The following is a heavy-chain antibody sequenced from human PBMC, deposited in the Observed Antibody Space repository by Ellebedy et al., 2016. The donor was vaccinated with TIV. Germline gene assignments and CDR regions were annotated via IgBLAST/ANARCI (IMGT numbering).Heavy chain of an antibody. CDR2: ISYDGSNK. V-gene: IGHV3-30-3*01. CDR1: GFTFSSYA. D-gene: IGHD2-15*01. Sequence: GESLKISXAASGFTFSSYAMHWVRQAPGKGLEWVAVISYDGSNKYYADSVKGRFTISRDNSKNTLYLQMNSLRAEDTAVYYCARDWPHIVVVVAATHSGFDPWGQGTLLTGSS. J-gene: IGHJ5*02. CDR3: ARDWPHIVVVVAATHSGFDP.